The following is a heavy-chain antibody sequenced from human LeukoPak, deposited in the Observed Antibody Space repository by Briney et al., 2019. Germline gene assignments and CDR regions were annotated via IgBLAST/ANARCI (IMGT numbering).Heavy chain of an antibody. CDR1: GFTFSSYA. D-gene: IGHD3-10*01. V-gene: IGHV3-23*01. CDR2: ISGSGGST. J-gene: IGHJ6*02. CDR3: AKESTMVRKEGMDV. Sequence: AGGSLRLSCAASGFTFSSYAMSWVRQAPGKGLEWVSAISGSGGSTYYADSVKGRFTISRDNSKNTLYLQMNSLRAEDTAVYYCAKESTMVRKEGMDVWGQGTTVTVSS.